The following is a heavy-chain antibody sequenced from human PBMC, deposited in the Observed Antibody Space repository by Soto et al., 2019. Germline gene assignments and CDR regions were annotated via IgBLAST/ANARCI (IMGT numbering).Heavy chain of an antibody. J-gene: IGHJ6*02. V-gene: IGHV3-21*01. D-gene: IGHD5-12*01. CDR3: ARDSLTRGYSGYDYYYHYGMDV. Sequence: PGGSLRLSCAAPGFTFSSYSMNWVRQAPGKGLEWVSSISSSSSYIYYADSVKGRFTISRDNAKNSLYLQMNSLRAEDTAVYYCARDSLTRGYSGYDYYYHYGMDVWGQGTTVTVSS. CDR1: GFTFSSYS. CDR2: ISSSSSYI.